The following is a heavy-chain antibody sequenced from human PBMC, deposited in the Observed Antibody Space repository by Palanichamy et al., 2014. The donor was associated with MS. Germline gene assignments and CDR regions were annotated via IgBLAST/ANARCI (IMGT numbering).Heavy chain of an antibody. CDR1: GFTFSSYA. J-gene: IGHJ4*02. CDR2: ISYDGSNK. D-gene: IGHD3-22*01. V-gene: IGHV3-30*04. Sequence: QVQLVESGGGVVQPGRSLRLSCAASGFTFSSYAMHWVRQAPGKGLEWVAVISYDGSNKYYADSVKGRFTISRDNSENTLYLQANSLRAEDTAVYYCASPPLGQFRYDSSGYPFDYWGQGTPVTVSS. CDR3: ASPPLGQFRYDSSGYPFDY.